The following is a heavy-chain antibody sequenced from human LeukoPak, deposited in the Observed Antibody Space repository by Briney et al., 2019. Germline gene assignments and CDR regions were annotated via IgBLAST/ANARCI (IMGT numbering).Heavy chain of an antibody. J-gene: IGHJ4*02. CDR2: ISSSGSTI. D-gene: IGHD3-10*01. V-gene: IGHV3-48*03. Sequence: GGSLRLSCAASGFTFSSYEMNWVRQAPGKGLEWVSYISSSGSTIYYADSVKGRFTISRDNAKNSLYLQMNSLRAEDTAVYYCARDKSGYYYGSGSYYHPSDYWGQGTLVTVSS. CDR3: ARDKSGYYYGSGSYYHPSDY. CDR1: GFTFSSYE.